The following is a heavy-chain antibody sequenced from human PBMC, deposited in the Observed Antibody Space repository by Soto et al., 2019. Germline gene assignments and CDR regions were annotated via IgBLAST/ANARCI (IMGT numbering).Heavy chain of an antibody. J-gene: IGHJ4*02. CDR1: GGSISSGDYY. Sequence: QVQLQESGPGLVEPSQTLSLTCTVSGGSISSGDYYWSWIRQPPGKGLEWIGYIYYSGSTYYNPSLKSRVTISVDTSKNQFSLKLSSVTAADTAVYYCARDVDYGDYVFDYWGQGTLVTVSS. V-gene: IGHV4-30-4*01. D-gene: IGHD4-17*01. CDR3: ARDVDYGDYVFDY. CDR2: IYYSGST.